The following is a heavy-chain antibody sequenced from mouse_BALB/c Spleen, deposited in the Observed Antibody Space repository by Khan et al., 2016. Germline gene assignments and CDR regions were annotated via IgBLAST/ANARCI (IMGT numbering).Heavy chain of an antibody. CDR2: IDPSNSKT. D-gene: IGHD6-1*01. CDR3: DLPLCATSK. V-gene: IGHV14-3*02. J-gene: IGHJ4*01. CDR1: GFTFTNNY. Sequence: VQLQQSGPELVKPGASVKLSCKASGFTFTNNYMHWVKQRPGQGLEWIGRIDPSNSKTKLNQKFKDKATVKVDTSSNTAYLQLSSLPSEDYAAYYVDLPLCATSKWGQGTSVTVSS.